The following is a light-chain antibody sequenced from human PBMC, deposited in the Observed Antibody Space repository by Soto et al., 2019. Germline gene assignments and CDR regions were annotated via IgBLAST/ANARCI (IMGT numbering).Light chain of an antibody. J-gene: IGKJ2*01. CDR1: QSVSNNY. CDR2: GSS. CDR3: QQYGSSPPYT. V-gene: IGKV3-20*01. Sequence: EVVLTQSPGTLSLSPGERATLSCRASQSVSNNYFAWYQQKPGQAPRLLIFGSSDRATGIPDRFSGSGSGTDFTLTISRLEPEDFAVYQWQQYGSSPPYTFGQGTKLEIK.